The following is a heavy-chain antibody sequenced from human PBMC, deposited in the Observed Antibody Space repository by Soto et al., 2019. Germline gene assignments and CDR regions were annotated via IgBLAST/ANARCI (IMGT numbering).Heavy chain of an antibody. V-gene: IGHV3-48*01. CDR3: ARDSRNYYYYMDV. Sequence: EVQLVQSGGGLVQPGGSLRLSCAASGFTFSSYNMNWVRQAPGKGLEWISDISLSSSTIFYADSVKGRFTISRDNAKNSLYLQMNSLRAEDTAVYYCARDSRNYYYYMDVWVKGTTVTVSS. CDR2: ISLSSSTI. CDR1: GFTFSSYN. J-gene: IGHJ6*03.